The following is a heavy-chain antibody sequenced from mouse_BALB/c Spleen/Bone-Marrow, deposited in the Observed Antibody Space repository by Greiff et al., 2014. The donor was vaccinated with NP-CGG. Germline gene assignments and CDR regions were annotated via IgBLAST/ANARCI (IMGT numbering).Heavy chain of an antibody. CDR1: GYTFTSYY. J-gene: IGHJ4*01. CDR3: ARDTMDY. V-gene: IGHV1S56*01. CDR2: IYPGNANT. Sequence: VQRVESGPELVKPGASVRISCKASGYTFTSYYIHWVKQRPGQGLEWIGWIYPGNANTKYNEKFKGKATLTADKSSSTAYMQLSSLTSEDSAVYFCARDTMDYWGQGTSVTVSS.